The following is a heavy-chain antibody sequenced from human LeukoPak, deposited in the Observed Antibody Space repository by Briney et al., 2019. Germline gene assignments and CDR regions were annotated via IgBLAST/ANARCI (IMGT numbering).Heavy chain of an antibody. D-gene: IGHD6-19*01. V-gene: IGHV5-51*01. CDR3: ARHRPYSSGWRHFDY. CDR1: GYSFTSYW. J-gene: IGHJ4*02. CDR2: IYPGDSDT. Sequence: GESLKISCKGSGYSFTSYWIGWLRQMPGKGLEWMGIIYPGDSDTRYSPSFQGQVTISADKSISTAYLQWSSLKASDTAMYYCARHRPYSSGWRHFDYWGQGTLVTVSS.